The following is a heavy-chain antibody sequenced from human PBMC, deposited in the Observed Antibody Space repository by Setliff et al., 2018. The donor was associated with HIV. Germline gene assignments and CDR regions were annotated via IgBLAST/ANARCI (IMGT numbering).Heavy chain of an antibody. Sequence: GGSLRLSCAASGFTFSTSVMHWVRQAPGKGLEWVAVISYDGSGKTYGDSVKGRITISRDNSNNILFLQMNSLLAEDTAVYFCARDRFCGRGGCYEPNWFDPWGQGTLVTVSS. CDR3: ARDRFCGRGGCYEPNWFDP. CDR1: GFTFSTSV. V-gene: IGHV3-30*14. CDR2: ISYDGSGK. D-gene: IGHD2-15*01. J-gene: IGHJ5*02.